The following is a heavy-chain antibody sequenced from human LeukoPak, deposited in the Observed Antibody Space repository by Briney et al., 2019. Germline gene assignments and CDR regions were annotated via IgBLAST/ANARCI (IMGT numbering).Heavy chain of an antibody. D-gene: IGHD3-3*01. CDR2: IWYDGSNK. CDR3: AKSVAIYFYYGLDV. J-gene: IGHJ6*02. V-gene: IGHV3-33*06. CDR1: GFTFSSYG. Sequence: PGGSLRLSCAASGFTFSSYGMHWVRQAPGKGLEWVAVIWYDGSNKYYADSVKGRFTISRDNSKNTLYLQMNSLGVEDTAPYYCAKSVAIYFYYGLDVWGQGTTVTASS.